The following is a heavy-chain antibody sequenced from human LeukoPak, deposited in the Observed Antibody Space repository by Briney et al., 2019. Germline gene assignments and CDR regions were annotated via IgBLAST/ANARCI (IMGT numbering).Heavy chain of an antibody. V-gene: IGHV1-2*02. CDR3: VRSPIGASAY. D-gene: IGHD3-10*01. CDR1: GYTFTDSY. J-gene: IGHJ4*02. Sequence: ASVKVSCKPSGYTFTDSYIHWVRQAPGVGLQWMGWISPNNGDTKYAEDFQDRVTMTRDTSISTAYMELTGLTPDDTAVYYCVRSPIGASAYWGRGNLVTVSS. CDR2: ISPNNGDT.